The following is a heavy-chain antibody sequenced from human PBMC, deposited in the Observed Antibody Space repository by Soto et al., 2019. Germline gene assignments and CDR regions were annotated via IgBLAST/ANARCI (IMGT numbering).Heavy chain of an antibody. J-gene: IGHJ4*02. D-gene: IGHD3-3*01. CDR1: GGSISSYY. V-gene: IGHV4-59*08. Sequence: SETLSLTCTVSGGSISSYYWSWIRQPPGKGLEWIGYIYYSGSTNYNPSLKSRVTMSVDTSKNQFSLKLTSVTAADTAVYYCAKHTYDFGPPDYWGQGALVTVSS. CDR2: IYYSGST. CDR3: AKHTYDFGPPDY.